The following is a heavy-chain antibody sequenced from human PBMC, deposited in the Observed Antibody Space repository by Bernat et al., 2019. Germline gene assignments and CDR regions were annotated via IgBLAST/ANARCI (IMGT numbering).Heavy chain of an antibody. CDR1: GFTFSSYA. CDR2: ISGSGGST. V-gene: IGHV3-23*04. J-gene: IGHJ5*02. Sequence: EVQLVESGGGLVQPGGSLRLSCAASGFTFSSYAMSWVRQAPGKGLEWVSAISGSGGSTYYADSVKGRFTISRDNPKNTQNLQMKSMRGEDTAVYDCEKDPEAYGFWSGPAWWFDPWGQGTLVTVSS. D-gene: IGHD3-3*01. CDR3: EKDPEAYGFWSGPAWWFDP.